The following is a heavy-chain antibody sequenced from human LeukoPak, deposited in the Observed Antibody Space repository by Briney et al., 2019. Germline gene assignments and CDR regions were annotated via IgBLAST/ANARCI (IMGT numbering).Heavy chain of an antibody. Sequence: GGTLRLSCAASGFPFSSYGMSWVRQAPGKGLEWVSAITGSSRSTYYADSVKGRFTISRDNSKNTLYLQMNSLRAEDTAIYYCAKDQLNRFCSGGSCSTTHDYWGQGTLVTVSS. J-gene: IGHJ4*02. V-gene: IGHV3-23*01. CDR2: ITGSSRST. D-gene: IGHD2-15*01. CDR1: GFPFSSYG. CDR3: AKDQLNRFCSGGSCSTTHDY.